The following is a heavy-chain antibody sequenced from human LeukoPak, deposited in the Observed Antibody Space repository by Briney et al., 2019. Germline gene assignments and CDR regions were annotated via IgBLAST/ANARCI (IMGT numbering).Heavy chain of an antibody. CDR2: IIPILGIA. D-gene: IGHD3-22*01. J-gene: IGHJ4*02. V-gene: IGHV1-69*04. Sequence: ASVKVSCKASGYTFTSYDINWVRQAPGQGLEWMGRIIPILGIANYAQKFQGRVTITADKSTSTAYMELSSLRSEDTAVYYCARSDTYYYDSSGYLNYWGQGTLVTVSS. CDR3: ARSDTYYYDSSGYLNY. CDR1: GYTFTSYD.